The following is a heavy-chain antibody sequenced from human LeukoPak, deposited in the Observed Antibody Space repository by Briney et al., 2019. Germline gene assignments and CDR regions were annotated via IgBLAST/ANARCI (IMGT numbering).Heavy chain of an antibody. CDR3: AREGFRTMVRGVITH. V-gene: IGHV4-34*01. CDR2: INHSGST. CDR1: GGSFSGYY. J-gene: IGHJ4*02. D-gene: IGHD3-10*01. Sequence: SETLSLTCAVYGGSFSGYYWSWIRQPPGKGLEWIGEINHSGSTNYNPSLKSRVTISVDTSKNQFSLKLSSVTAADTAVYYCAREGFRTMVRGVITHWGQGTLVTVSS.